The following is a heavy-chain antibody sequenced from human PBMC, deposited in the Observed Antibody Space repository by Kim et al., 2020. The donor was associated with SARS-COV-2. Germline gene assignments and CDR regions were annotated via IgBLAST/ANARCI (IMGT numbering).Heavy chain of an antibody. J-gene: IGHJ6*02. CDR2: IWYDGSNK. V-gene: IGHV3-33*01. CDR1: GFTFSSYG. D-gene: IGHD2-2*01. Sequence: GGSLRLSCAASGFTFSSYGMHWVRQAPGKGLEWVAVIWYDGSNKYYADSVKGRFTISRDNSKNTLYLQMNSLRAEDTAVYYCARDLGQYQLLFYYYYYGMDVWGQGTTVTVSS. CDR3: ARDLGQYQLLFYYYYYGMDV.